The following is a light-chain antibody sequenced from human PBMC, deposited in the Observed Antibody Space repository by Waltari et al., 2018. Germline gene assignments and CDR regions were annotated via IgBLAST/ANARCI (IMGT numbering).Light chain of an antibody. CDR3: VIYMGSGIWV. V-gene: IGLV8-61*01. Sequence: QTVVTQEPSLSVSPGGTVTLNCALRSGSLSITSYPSWDPQSPGQAPRTLVYKTDVRSAGVPDRFPGSVLGNEAALTITGAEADAESDYYCVIYMGSGIWVFGGGTKLTVL. CDR1: SGSLSITSY. J-gene: IGLJ3*02. CDR2: KTD.